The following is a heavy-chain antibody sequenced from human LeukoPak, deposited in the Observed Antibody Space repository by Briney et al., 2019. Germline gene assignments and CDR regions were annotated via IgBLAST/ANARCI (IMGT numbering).Heavy chain of an antibody. V-gene: IGHV4-59*08. D-gene: IGHD6-6*01. CDR1: GGSITTYY. J-gene: IGHJ5*02. Sequence: SETLSLTCTVSGGSITTYYWSWIRQPPGKGLEWIGYIYYSGSTNYNPSLKSRVTISADTSKNQFSLKLSSVTAADTAIYYCARQYSTSSFDPWGQGTLVTVSS. CDR3: ARQYSTSSFDP. CDR2: IYYSGST.